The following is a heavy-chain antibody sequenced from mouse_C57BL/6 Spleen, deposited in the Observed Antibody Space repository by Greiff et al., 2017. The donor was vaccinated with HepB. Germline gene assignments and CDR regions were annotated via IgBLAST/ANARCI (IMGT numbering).Heavy chain of an antibody. J-gene: IGHJ3*01. V-gene: IGHV5-15*01. D-gene: IGHD1-1*01. CDR3: ARLGWGDNYYGSSYEAWFAY. CDR2: ISNLAYSI. CDR1: GFTFSDYG. Sequence: DVHLVESGGGLVQPGGSLKLSCAASGFTFSDYGMAWVRQAPRKGPEWVAFISNLAYSIYYADTVTGRFTISRENAKNTLYLEMSSLRSEDTAMYYCARLGWGDNYYGSSYEAWFAYWGQGTLVTVSA.